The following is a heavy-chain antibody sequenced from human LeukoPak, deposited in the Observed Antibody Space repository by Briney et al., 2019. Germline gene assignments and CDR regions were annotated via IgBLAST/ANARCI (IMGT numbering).Heavy chain of an antibody. CDR1: GFTFSSYA. Sequence: LSGGSLRLSCAASGFTFSSYAMSWVRQAPGKGLEWVSAISGSGGTTYYADSVKGRFTISSDNSKNTLYLQMNSLRAEDTAMYYCARDDYYGSGSYWGAFDIWGQGTMVTVSS. CDR2: ISGSGGTT. CDR3: ARDDYYGSGSYWGAFDI. J-gene: IGHJ3*02. V-gene: IGHV3-23*01. D-gene: IGHD3-10*01.